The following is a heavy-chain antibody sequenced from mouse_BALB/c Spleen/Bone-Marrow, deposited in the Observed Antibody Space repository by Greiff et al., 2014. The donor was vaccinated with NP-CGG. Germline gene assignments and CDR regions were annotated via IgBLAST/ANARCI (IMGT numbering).Heavy chain of an antibody. CDR2: INPNNGGT. CDR3: ARKGYGSSYAWFAY. V-gene: IGHV1-18*01. D-gene: IGHD1-1*01. CDR1: GYTFTEHT. Sequence: VQLKHSGPELVKPGASVKISCKTSGYTFTEHTMHWVKQSHGKSLEWIGGINPNNGGTSYNQKFKGKATLTVDKSSSTAYMELRSLTSDDSAVYYCARKGYGSSYAWFAYWGQGTLVTVSA. J-gene: IGHJ3*01.